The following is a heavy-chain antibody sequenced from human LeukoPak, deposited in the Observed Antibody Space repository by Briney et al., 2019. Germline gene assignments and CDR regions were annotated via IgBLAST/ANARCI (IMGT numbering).Heavy chain of an antibody. CDR1: GGSFSGYY. V-gene: IGHV4-34*01. Sequence: SETLSLTCAVYGGSFSGYYWSWIRQPPGKGLEWIGEINHSGSTNYNPSLKSRVTISVDTSKNQFSLKLSSVTAADTAVYYYARCDQYYYDSSGYSVVDYWGQGTLVTVSS. J-gene: IGHJ4*02. CDR2: INHSGST. CDR3: ARCDQYYYDSSGYSVVDY. D-gene: IGHD3-22*01.